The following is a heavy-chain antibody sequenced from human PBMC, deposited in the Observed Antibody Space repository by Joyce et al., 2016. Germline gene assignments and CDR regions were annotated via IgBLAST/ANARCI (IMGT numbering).Heavy chain of an antibody. J-gene: IGHJ4*02. CDR2: ISYDGSNK. V-gene: IGHV3-30*03. CDR3: ARALGWDSNSCHDY. CDR1: GFTFSNYG. Sequence: QLQLVESGGGVVQPGRSLRLFCAASGFTFSNYGMHWVRQAPGKGLEWVAVISYDGSNKYYVDSVKGRFTISRDNSKNTLYLQMNSLRPEDTAVYYCARALGWDSNSCHDYWGQGTLVTVSS. D-gene: IGHD6-13*01.